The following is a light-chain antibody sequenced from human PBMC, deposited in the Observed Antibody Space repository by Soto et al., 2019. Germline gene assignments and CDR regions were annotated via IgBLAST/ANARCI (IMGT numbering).Light chain of an antibody. J-gene: IGKJ1*01. CDR2: GAS. Sequence: EVVMTQSPVTLSVSPGERATLSCRASQSITTNLSWYQQKPGQAPRLLIYGASTSATGVPARFSGSGSGTQFTLTISSLQSEDFALYYCQQYNDWPPKRTFGQGTGLDFK. V-gene: IGKV3-15*01. CDR3: QQYNDWPPKRT. CDR1: QSITTN.